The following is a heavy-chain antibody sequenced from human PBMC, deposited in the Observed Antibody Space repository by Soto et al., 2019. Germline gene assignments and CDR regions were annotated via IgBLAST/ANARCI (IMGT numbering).Heavy chain of an antibody. J-gene: IGHJ4*02. V-gene: IGHV4-31*03. Sequence: QVQLQESGPGLVKPSQTLSLTCTVSGGSISSPNFYWSWIRHHPGKGLEWIGNIFYNGTTYYNPSLNSRLSTTXXXSXXQCSVSLTTETAADTAVYYGASQTRLFIWLGERHDGGQGTLVTVSS. CDR2: IFYNGTT. CDR3: ASQTRLFIWLGERHD. D-gene: IGHD3-10*01. CDR1: GGSISSPNFY.